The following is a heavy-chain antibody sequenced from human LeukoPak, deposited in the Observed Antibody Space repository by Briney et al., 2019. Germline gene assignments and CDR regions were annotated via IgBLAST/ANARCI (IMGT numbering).Heavy chain of an antibody. CDR1: GYTFTTYG. V-gene: IGHV1-18*03. J-gene: IGHJ4*02. Sequence: ASVKVSCKASGYTFTTYGISWVRQAPGQGLEWMGWSNSNNGDTNYAQKFQGRVTMTTDKSTSTAYMELRSLRPDDMAVYYCARVKDSSGYSGPFDYWGQGTLVTVSS. CDR3: ARVKDSSGYSGPFDY. D-gene: IGHD3-22*01. CDR2: SNSNNGDT.